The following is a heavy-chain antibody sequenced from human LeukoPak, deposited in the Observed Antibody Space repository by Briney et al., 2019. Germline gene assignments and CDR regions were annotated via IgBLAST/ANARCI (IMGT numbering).Heavy chain of an antibody. D-gene: IGHD3-16*02. J-gene: IGHJ4*02. CDR1: GYTFTGYY. V-gene: IGHV1-2*02. CDR3: ARALSRPPLSHFDY. CDR2: INPNSGGT. Sequence: ASVKVSCKASGYTFTGYYMHWVRQTPGQGLEWMGWINPNSGGTNYAQKFQGRVTMTRDTSISTAYMELSRLRSDDTAVYYCARALSRPPLSHFDYWGQGTLVTVSS.